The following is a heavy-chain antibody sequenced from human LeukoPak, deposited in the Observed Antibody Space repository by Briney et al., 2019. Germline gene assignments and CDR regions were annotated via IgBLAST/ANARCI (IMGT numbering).Heavy chain of an antibody. Sequence: SETLSLTCTVSGYSISSGYYWGWIRQPPGKGLEWIGSIYHSGSTYYNPSLKSRVTISVDTSKNQFSLKLSSVTAADTAVYYCAREGYDYGDYSPFDYWGQGTLVTVSS. V-gene: IGHV4-38-2*02. D-gene: IGHD4-17*01. CDR2: IYHSGST. CDR1: GYSISSGYY. J-gene: IGHJ4*02. CDR3: AREGYDYGDYSPFDY.